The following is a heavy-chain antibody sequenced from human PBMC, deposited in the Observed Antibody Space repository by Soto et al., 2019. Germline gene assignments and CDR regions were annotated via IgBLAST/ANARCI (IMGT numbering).Heavy chain of an antibody. J-gene: IGHJ4*02. CDR3: AREAVADHFDY. D-gene: IGHD6-19*01. CDR2: ISTSGSTI. V-gene: IGHV3-48*03. Sequence: EVQLVESGGGLVQPGGSLRLSCAASGFTFSSYEMNWVRQAPGKGLEWVSYISTSGSTIYYADSVKGRFTISRDNAKNSLYLQMNSLRAEDTAVYYCAREAVADHFDYWGQGTLVTVSS. CDR1: GFTFSSYE.